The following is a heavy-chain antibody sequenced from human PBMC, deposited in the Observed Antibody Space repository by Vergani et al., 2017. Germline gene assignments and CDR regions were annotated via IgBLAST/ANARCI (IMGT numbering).Heavy chain of an antibody. Sequence: QVQLVESGGGVVQPGTSLRLSCVVSGFALNRHAMYWVRQAPGKGLEWVVGISFDGTNEYYPDLVKGRFIISRDIAKNTLYLQVRSLRLEDTGVYHCVRDRGLCAGGRCYTEAWDYWCQGTPVTVSS. CDR3: VRDRGLCAGGRCYTEAWDY. CDR2: ISFDGTNE. D-gene: IGHD2-2*02. V-gene: IGHV3-30-3*01. J-gene: IGHJ4*02. CDR1: GFALNRHA.